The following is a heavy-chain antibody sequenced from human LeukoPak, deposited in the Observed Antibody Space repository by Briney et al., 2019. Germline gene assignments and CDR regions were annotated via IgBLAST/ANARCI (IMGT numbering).Heavy chain of an antibody. CDR1: GGTFSSYA. D-gene: IGHD6-13*01. CDR3: ARGSSSSWYYYYYYMDV. J-gene: IGHJ6*03. Sequence: GASVKVSCKASGGTFSSYAISWVRQAPGQGLEWMGGIIPIFGTANYAQKFQGRVTITADKSTSTAYMELSSLRSEDTAVYYCARGSSSSWYYYYYYMDVWGKGTTVTVSS. V-gene: IGHV1-69*06. CDR2: IIPIFGTA.